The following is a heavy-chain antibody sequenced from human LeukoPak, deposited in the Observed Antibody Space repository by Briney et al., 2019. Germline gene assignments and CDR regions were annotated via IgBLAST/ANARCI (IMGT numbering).Heavy chain of an antibody. CDR3: AKWPEGAMDYFDY. Sequence: GRSLRLSCAASGFSFSSYAMTWARQAPVKGLEWVSAISGDGTRTYYADSVRGRFTISRDNSKNTLYLEMSSLRVEDTAIYYCAKWPEGAMDYFDYWGQGTLATVSS. J-gene: IGHJ4*02. D-gene: IGHD3-16*01. V-gene: IGHV3-23*01. CDR1: GFSFSSYA. CDR2: ISGDGTRT.